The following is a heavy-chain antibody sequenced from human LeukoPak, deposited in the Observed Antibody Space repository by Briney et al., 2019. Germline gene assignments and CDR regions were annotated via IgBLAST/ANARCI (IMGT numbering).Heavy chain of an antibody. J-gene: IGHJ4*02. CDR2: IYRDGST. Sequence: GGSLRLSCAASGFTVSSDYMSWVRQAPGKGLEWVSVIYRDGSTYYSDSVKGGFAISRDNSRNTLYLQMTSLRADDTAMYYCARDGSGHVFDYWGQGTLVTVSS. CDR3: ARDGSGHVFDY. V-gene: IGHV3-66*01. D-gene: IGHD3-10*01. CDR1: GFTVSSDY.